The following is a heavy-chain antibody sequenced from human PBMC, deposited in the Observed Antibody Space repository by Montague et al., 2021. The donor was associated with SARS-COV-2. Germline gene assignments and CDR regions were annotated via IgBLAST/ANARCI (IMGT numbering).Heavy chain of an antibody. V-gene: IGHV3-11*01. CDR3: ARGRGSYYVPYYYYYAMDV. J-gene: IGHJ6*02. D-gene: IGHD3-10*01. Sequence: SLRLSCAASGFTFSDYYMSWIRQAPGKGLEWLSYIAISGTTIYYADSVKARVTISRDDAENSLYLQMNSLRAEDTAVYYCARGRGSYYVPYYYYYAMDVWGQGCTVTDSS. CDR2: IAISGTTI. CDR1: GFTFSDYY.